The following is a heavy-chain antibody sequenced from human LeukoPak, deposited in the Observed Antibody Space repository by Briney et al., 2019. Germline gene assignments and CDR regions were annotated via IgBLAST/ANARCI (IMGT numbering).Heavy chain of an antibody. V-gene: IGHV3-7*01. D-gene: IGHD6-6*01. CDR1: GFTFNDYW. CDR2: IKPDGSEK. Sequence: GGSLRLSCAASGFTFNDYWMSWVRQAPGKGLEWVANIKPDGSEKYYVDSVKGRFTISRDNARNSLYLQMNSLRAEDTAVYYCARRGRPDYWGQGTLVTVSP. CDR3: ARRGRPDY. J-gene: IGHJ4*02.